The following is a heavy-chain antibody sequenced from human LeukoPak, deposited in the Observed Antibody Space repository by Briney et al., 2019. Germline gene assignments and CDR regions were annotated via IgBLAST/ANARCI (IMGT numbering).Heavy chain of an antibody. CDR2: ISSSSSTI. CDR3: ARDRGGSYSAIDY. V-gene: IGHV3-48*04. Sequence: GGSLRLSCAASGFTFSSYSMNWVRQAPGKGLEWVSFISSSSSTIYYADSVKGRFTISRDNAKNTLYLQMNSLRAENTAVYYCARDRGGSYSAIDYWGQGTLVTVSS. D-gene: IGHD1-26*01. CDR1: GFTFSSYS. J-gene: IGHJ4*02.